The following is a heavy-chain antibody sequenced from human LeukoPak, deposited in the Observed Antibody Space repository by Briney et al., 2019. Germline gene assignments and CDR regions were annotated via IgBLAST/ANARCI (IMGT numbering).Heavy chain of an antibody. Sequence: PSETLSLTCTVSGGSISSYYWSWIGQPPGKGLEWIGYIYYSGSTNYNPSLKSRVTISVDTSKNQFSLKLSSVTAADTAVYYCARSLNENWFDPWGQGTLVTVSS. CDR1: GGSISSYY. J-gene: IGHJ5*02. D-gene: IGHD1-1*01. V-gene: IGHV4-59*01. CDR2: IYYSGST. CDR3: ARSLNENWFDP.